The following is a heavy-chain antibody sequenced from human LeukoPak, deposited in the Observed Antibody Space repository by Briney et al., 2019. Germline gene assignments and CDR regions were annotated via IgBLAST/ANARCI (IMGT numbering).Heavy chain of an antibody. CDR2: TYYRSKWYN. Sequence: SQTLSLTCAISGDSVSSNSAAWNWIRQSPSRGLEWLGRTYYRSKWYNDYAVSVKSRMTFNPDTSKNQFSLQLNSVTPEDTAVYYCARELREYYGSGTYWYFDLWGRGALVTVSS. CDR1: GDSVSSNSAA. V-gene: IGHV6-1*01. D-gene: IGHD3-10*01. CDR3: ARELREYYGSGTYWYFDL. J-gene: IGHJ2*01.